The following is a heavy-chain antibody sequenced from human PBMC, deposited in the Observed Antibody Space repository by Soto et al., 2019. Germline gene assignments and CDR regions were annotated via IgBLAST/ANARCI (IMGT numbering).Heavy chain of an antibody. J-gene: IGHJ3*02. CDR3: ASDLYYDSSGYPLGAFDI. V-gene: IGHV3-7*01. Sequence: VGSLILSCAXSGFTFSSYWMSWVRQAPGKGLEWVANIKQDGSEKYYVDSVKGRFTISRDNAKNSLYLQMNSLRAEDTAVYYCASDLYYDSSGYPLGAFDIWGQGTMVTVSS. CDR1: GFTFSSYW. D-gene: IGHD3-22*01. CDR2: IKQDGSEK.